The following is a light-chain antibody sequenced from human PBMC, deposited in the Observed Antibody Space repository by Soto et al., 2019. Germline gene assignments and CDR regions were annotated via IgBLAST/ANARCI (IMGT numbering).Light chain of an antibody. CDR3: SSYAGSSNV. V-gene: IGLV2-8*01. Sequence: QSALTQPASVSGSPGQSIAISCTGTSGDVGSYNYVSWYQQHPGKAPKLMIYEVNKRPSGVPDRFSGSKSGNTASLTVSGVQAEDEADYFCSSYAGSSNVFGTGTKLTVL. CDR2: EVN. J-gene: IGLJ1*01. CDR1: SGDVGSYNY.